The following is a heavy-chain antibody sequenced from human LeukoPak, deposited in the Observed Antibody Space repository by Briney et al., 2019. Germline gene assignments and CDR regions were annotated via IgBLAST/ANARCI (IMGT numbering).Heavy chain of an antibody. D-gene: IGHD3-22*01. CDR2: IYTSGST. J-gene: IGHJ4*02. V-gene: IGHV4-4*07. Sequence: PSETLSLTCTVSGGSISSYYWSWIRQPAGKGLEWIGRIYTSGSTNYSPSLKSRVTMSVDTSKNQFSLELSSVTAADTAVYYCARGQQGYYYDSSGYPASFDYWGQGTLVTVSS. CDR3: ARGQQGYYYDSSGYPASFDY. CDR1: GGSISSYY.